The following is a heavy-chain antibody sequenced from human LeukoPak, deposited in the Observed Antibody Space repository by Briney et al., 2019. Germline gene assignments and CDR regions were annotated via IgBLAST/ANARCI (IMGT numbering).Heavy chain of an antibody. J-gene: IGHJ4*02. CDR1: GFSFRNSW. CDR3: GRSPDFRYYLAY. V-gene: IGHV3-74*01. CDR2: ISSDESST. Sequence: GGSLTLSCVASGFSFRNSWMHWVRQAPGKGLVWVSRISSDESSTDYADSVKGRFTISRDNSKNTLYLQMNSLRGEDTAMYYDGRSPDFRYYLAYWGQGALVTVSS. D-gene: IGHD1-14*01.